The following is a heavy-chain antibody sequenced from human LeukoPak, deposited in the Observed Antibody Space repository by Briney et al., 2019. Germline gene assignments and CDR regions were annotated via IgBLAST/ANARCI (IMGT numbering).Heavy chain of an antibody. Sequence: GGSLRLSCAASGFTFSSYAMSWVRQAPGKGPEWVSSISATGGSTYYADSVKGRSTISRDNSKNTLYLQMNSLRAEDTAVYYCAKDHTARDYFDYWGQGTLVTVSS. CDR1: GFTFSSYA. D-gene: IGHD5-18*01. CDR2: ISATGGST. J-gene: IGHJ4*02. CDR3: AKDHTARDYFDY. V-gene: IGHV3-23*01.